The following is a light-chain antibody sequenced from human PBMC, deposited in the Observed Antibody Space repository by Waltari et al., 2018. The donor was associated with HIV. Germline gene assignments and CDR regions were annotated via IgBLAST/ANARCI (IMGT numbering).Light chain of an antibody. CDR2: RNN. Sequence: QSVLTQPPSASGTPGPIVTISCSGTSSNIGTNYVSWYQQFPGTAPKLLIYRNNKRPSGVPDRFSGSKSGTSASLDISGLRSDDEAEYYCAAWDDTLTVVFGGGTKLTVL. V-gene: IGLV1-47*01. J-gene: IGLJ2*01. CDR1: SSNIGTNY. CDR3: AAWDDTLTVV.